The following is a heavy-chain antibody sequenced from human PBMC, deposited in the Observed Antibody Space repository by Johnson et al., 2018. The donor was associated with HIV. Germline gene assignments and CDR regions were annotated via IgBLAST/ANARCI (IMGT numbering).Heavy chain of an antibody. V-gene: IGHV3-53*01. Sequence: KGLEWVSVIYSGGYTYYGDSVKGRFTISRDNSNNTLYLQINGLRDEDTALYYCARGLRDSSGHPFAFDFWGHGTMVTVSS. CDR2: IYSGGYT. J-gene: IGHJ3*01. CDR3: ARGLRDSSGHPFAFDF. D-gene: IGHD3-22*01.